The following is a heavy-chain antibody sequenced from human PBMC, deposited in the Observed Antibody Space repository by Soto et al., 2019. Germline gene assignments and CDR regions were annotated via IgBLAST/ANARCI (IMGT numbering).Heavy chain of an antibody. J-gene: IGHJ4*02. CDR3: AAHIVATIVDY. D-gene: IGHD5-12*01. V-gene: IGHV4-59*01. CDR2: IYYSGST. CDR1: GGSISSYY. Sequence: PSETLSLTCTVSGGSISSYYWSWIRQPPGKGLEWIGYIYYSGSTNYNPSLKSRVTISVDTSKNQFSLKLSSVTAADTAVYYCAAHIVATIVDYWGQGTLGTVSS.